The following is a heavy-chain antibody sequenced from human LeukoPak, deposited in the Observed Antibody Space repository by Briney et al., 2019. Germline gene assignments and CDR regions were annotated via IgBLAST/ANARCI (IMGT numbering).Heavy chain of an antibody. V-gene: IGHV4-59*08. J-gene: IGHJ4*02. D-gene: IGHD4-23*01. CDR2: IYYSGST. CDR3: ARRIRGGNSAYYFDY. CDR1: GGSISSYY. Sequence: PSETLSLTCTVSGGSISSYYWSWIRQPPGKGLEWIGYIYYSGSTNYNPSLKSRVTISVDTSKNQFSLKLSSVTAADTAVYYCARRIRGGNSAYYFDYWGQGTLVTASS.